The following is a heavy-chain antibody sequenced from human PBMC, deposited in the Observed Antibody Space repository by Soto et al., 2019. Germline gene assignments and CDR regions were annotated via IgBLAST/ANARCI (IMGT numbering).Heavy chain of an antibody. V-gene: IGHV1-2*02. Sequence: ASVKVSCKSSGYTFTGHYIHWVRQAPEQGPEWMGEIGPESGATRYAQRFQGRVTMTRDMSITTVYMELNNLSPDDTAVYYCGRGRSGQIVVFYWGQGTPVTVSS. CDR1: GYTFTGHY. CDR2: IGPESGAT. J-gene: IGHJ4*02. CDR3: GRGRSGQIVVFY. D-gene: IGHD1-26*01.